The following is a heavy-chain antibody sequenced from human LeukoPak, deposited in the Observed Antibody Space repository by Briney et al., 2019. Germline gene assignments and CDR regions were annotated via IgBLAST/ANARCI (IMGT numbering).Heavy chain of an antibody. V-gene: IGHV3-23*01. Sequence: GGSLRLSCAASGFTFSSYAMRWVRQAPGKGLEGVSAISGSGGSTYYAASVKGRFTISRDNSKNTLYLQMNSLRAEDTAVYYCATLSPSYYYDSSGYSGYWGQGTLVTVSS. D-gene: IGHD3-22*01. CDR3: ATLSPSYYYDSSGYSGY. CDR2: ISGSGGST. J-gene: IGHJ4*02. CDR1: GFTFSSYA.